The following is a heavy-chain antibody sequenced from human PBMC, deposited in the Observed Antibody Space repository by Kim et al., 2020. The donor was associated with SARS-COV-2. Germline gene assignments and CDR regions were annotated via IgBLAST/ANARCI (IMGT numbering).Heavy chain of an antibody. CDR1: GGSFSGYY. V-gene: IGHV4-34*01. CDR3: ARTPYDYVWGSYRWAFDY. J-gene: IGHJ4*02. CDR2: INHSGST. Sequence: SETLSLTCAVYGGSFSGYYWSWIRQPPGKGLEWIGEINHSGSTNYNPSLKSRVTISVDTSKNQFSLKLSSVTAADTAVYYCARTPYDYVWGSYRWAFDYWGQGTLVTVSS. D-gene: IGHD3-16*02.